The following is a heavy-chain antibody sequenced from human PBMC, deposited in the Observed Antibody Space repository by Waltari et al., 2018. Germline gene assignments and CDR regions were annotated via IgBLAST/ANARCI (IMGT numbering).Heavy chain of an antibody. CDR2: MNPNSGNT. Sequence: QVQLVQSGAEVKKPGASVKVSCKASGYHFTRYDITRFDQPQEQGLEWMGWMNPNSGNTGYAQKFQGRVTMTRNTSISTAYMELSSLRSEDTAVYYCAKASIAARRPRYYGMDVWGQGTTVTVSS. J-gene: IGHJ6*02. CDR1: GYHFTRYD. CDR3: AKASIAARRPRYYGMDV. D-gene: IGHD6-6*01. V-gene: IGHV1-8*01.